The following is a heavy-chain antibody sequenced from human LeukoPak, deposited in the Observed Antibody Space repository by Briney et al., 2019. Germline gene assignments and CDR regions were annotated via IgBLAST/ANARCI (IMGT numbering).Heavy chain of an antibody. CDR2: IYYTGST. Sequence: SETLSLTCAVSGVSISSGGYSWSWIRQPPGKGLEWIGYIYYTGSTDYNPSLKSRVAISVDTSKNQFSLKLSSVTAADTAVYYCARGSKAAPGTFDYWGQGTLVTVSS. D-gene: IGHD6-13*01. CDR3: ARGSKAAPGTFDY. J-gene: IGHJ4*02. CDR1: GVSISSGGYS. V-gene: IGHV4-61*08.